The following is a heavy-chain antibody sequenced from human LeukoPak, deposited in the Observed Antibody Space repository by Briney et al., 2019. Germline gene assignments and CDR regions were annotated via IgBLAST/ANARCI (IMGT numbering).Heavy chain of an antibody. V-gene: IGHV3-66*02. CDR2: TYAGGMT. CDR3: ARGTSRTSPLSGYYRGYFDY. D-gene: IGHD3-3*01. Sequence: GGSLRLSCAASGFTVNTNYMTWVRQAPGKGLEWVSITYAGGMTYYTDSVKGRFTISRDNSKNVLYLQMNSLRAADTAVYYCARGTSRTSPLSGYYRGYFDYWGQGTLVTVSS. J-gene: IGHJ4*02. CDR1: GFTVNTNY.